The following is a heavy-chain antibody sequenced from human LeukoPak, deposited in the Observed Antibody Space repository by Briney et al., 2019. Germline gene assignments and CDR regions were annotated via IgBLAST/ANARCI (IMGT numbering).Heavy chain of an antibody. Sequence: GGSLRLSCAASGFTFSSYGMHWVRQAPGKGLEWVAFIRYDGSNKYYADSVKGRFTISRDNSKNTLYLQMNSLRAEDTAVYYCARAVITMVRGVIITGIFNYYYYMDVWGKGTTVTVSS. D-gene: IGHD3-10*01. CDR1: GFTFSSYG. CDR3: ARAVITMVRGVIITGIFNYYYYMDV. J-gene: IGHJ6*03. V-gene: IGHV3-30*02. CDR2: IRYDGSNK.